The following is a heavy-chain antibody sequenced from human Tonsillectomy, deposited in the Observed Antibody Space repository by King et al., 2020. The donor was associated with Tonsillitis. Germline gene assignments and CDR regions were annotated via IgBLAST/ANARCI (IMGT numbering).Heavy chain of an antibody. D-gene: IGHD5-18*01. J-gene: IGHJ3*01. CDR3: AGRSHCTSARCRGYGFDL. V-gene: IGHV5-51*01. Sequence: VQLVESGAEVKKPGESLKISCKGSGYTFNTYWVAWVRQMPGKGLEWMGIIYPGDSDDVYSPSFQGQVTFSADKPINSAYLQWSSLKASDTSTYYCAGRSHCTSARCRGYGFDLWGQGTMVTVSA. CDR2: IYPGDSDD. CDR1: GYTFNTYW.